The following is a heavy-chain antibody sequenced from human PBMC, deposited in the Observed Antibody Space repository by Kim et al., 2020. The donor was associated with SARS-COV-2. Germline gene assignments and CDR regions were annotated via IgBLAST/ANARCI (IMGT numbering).Heavy chain of an antibody. Sequence: YAQGFTGHFVFSLDTSVSTAYLQISSLKAEDTAVYYCARDQWGSSWSGFDQWGQGTLVTVSS. CDR3: ARDQWGSSWSGFDQ. D-gene: IGHD6-13*01. V-gene: IGHV7-4-1*02. J-gene: IGHJ4*02.